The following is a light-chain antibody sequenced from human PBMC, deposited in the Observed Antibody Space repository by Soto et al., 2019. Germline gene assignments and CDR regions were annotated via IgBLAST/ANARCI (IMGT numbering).Light chain of an antibody. CDR2: GAS. J-gene: IGKJ5*01. Sequence: ENVLTQSPDTLSLSPGARATLSCRASQSVTSDCLAWYRQRPGQAPRLLIYGASTRATGTPDRISGSGSGTDFTLTISRLEPEDFAVYYCQQYGSSPPSSTFGQGARLEIK. V-gene: IGKV3-20*01. CDR1: QSVTSDC. CDR3: QQYGSSPPSST.